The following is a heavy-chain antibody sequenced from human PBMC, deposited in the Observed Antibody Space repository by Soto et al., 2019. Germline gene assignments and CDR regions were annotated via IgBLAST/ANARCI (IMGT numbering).Heavy chain of an antibody. CDR3: ARVTPDDYGDFGFFDS. CDR1: GGSISSGGYY. J-gene: IGHJ4*01. Sequence: QVQLQESGPGLVKSSQTLSLTCTVSGGSISSGGYYWSWIRQPPGKGLDWIGYIYYSGNTYYNPSLKSRVTISVDTSKNQVSLKLISMTAADTAVYYCARVTPDDYGDFGFFDSWGHGTLVTVSS. CDR2: IYYSGNT. V-gene: IGHV4-31*03. D-gene: IGHD4-17*01.